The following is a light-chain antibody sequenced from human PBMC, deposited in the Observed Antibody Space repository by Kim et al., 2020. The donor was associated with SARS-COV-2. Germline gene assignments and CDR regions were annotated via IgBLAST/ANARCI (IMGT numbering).Light chain of an antibody. CDR1: RRLGSNS. CDR3: LQYVSSMLT. CDR2: DAS. V-gene: IGKV3-20*01. J-gene: IGKJ1*01. Sequence: SPGESAITSSCPTRRLGSNSLAWYQQKPGQAPRLLIYDASSRASDIPYRFSGSGSGTEFTLTISRLQPEDSAVYYCLQYVSSMLTFGQGTRLDIK.